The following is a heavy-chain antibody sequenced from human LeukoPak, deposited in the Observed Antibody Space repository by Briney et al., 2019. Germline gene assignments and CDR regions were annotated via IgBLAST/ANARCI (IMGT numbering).Heavy chain of an antibody. CDR2: INPSGGST. CDR1: GYTFTSYY. V-gene: IGHV1-46*01. J-gene: IGHJ4*02. D-gene: IGHD6-19*01. CDR3: ARDLGSGQWNLDY. Sequence: ASVKVSCKASGYTFTSYYMRWVRQPPGQGLEWMGIINPSGGSTSYAQKFQGRVTMTRDMSTSTVYMELSSLRSEDTAVYYCARDLGSGQWNLDYWGQGTLVTVSS.